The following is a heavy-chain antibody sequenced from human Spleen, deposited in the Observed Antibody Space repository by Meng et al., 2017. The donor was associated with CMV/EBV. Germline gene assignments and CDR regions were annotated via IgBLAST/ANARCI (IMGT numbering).Heavy chain of an antibody. Sequence: SETLSLTCTVSGGSMSSSSYYWGWVRQPPGKGLEWIGTINYSGNLYYTPSLRSRVTISLDMSKRQFSLRLNFATAADTAVYYCARGCYTSSCYRGSFDYWGQGKLVTVSS. J-gene: IGHJ4*02. CDR1: GGSMSSSSYY. CDR3: ARGCYTSSCYRGSFDY. D-gene: IGHD2-2*01. V-gene: IGHV4-39*07. CDR2: INYSGNL.